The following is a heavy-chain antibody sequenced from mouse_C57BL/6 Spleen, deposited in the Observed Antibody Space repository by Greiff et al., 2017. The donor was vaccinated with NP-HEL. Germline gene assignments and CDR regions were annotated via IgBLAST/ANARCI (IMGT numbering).Heavy chain of an antibody. J-gene: IGHJ2*01. CDR3: ARGSGATVVASYYFDY. Sequence: DVKLVESEGGLVQPGSSMKLSCTASGFTFSDYYMAWVRQVPEKGLEWVANINYDGSSTYYLDSLKSRFIISRDNAKNILYLQMSSLKSEDTATYYCARGSGATVVASYYFDYWGQGTTLTVSS. D-gene: IGHD1-1*01. CDR2: INYDGSST. V-gene: IGHV5-16*01. CDR1: GFTFSDYY.